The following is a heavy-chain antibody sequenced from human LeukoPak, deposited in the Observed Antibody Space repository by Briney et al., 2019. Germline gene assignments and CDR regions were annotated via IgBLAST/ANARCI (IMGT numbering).Heavy chain of an antibody. CDR1: GFTFSSYG. D-gene: IGHD4-23*01. J-gene: IGHJ4*02. CDR2: IRYDGSNK. CDR3: AKDDYGGNAPNDY. V-gene: IGHV3-30*02. Sequence: PGGSLRLSCAASGFTFSSYGMHWVRQAPGKGLEWVAFIRYDGSNKYYADFVKGRFTISRDNSKNTLYLQMNSLRAEDTAVYYCAKDDYGGNAPNDYWGQGTLVTVSS.